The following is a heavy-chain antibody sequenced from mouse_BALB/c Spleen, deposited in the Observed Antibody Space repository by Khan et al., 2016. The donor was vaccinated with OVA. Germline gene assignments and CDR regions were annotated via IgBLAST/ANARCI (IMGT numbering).Heavy chain of an antibody. CDR2: INTYTGES. CDR3: ARSNGNYWFTY. V-gene: IGHV9-3-1*01. CDR1: GYTFTNYG. Sequence: QIQLVQSGPELKKPGETVKISCKASGYTFTNYGMNWVKQAPGKGLKWMGWINTYTGESTYADDFKGRFAFSLETSASTAYLQINNLKNEDTATYFCARSNGNYWFTYWGQGTLVTGSA. J-gene: IGHJ3*01. D-gene: IGHD2-1*01.